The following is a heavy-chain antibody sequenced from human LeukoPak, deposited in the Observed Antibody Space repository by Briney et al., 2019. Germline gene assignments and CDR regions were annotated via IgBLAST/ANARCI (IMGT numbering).Heavy chain of an antibody. J-gene: IGHJ5*02. CDR3: AKGARQLVVLSWFDP. CDR2: ISVSGGST. CDR1: GFTFNNYA. Sequence: GGSLRLSCAASGFTFNNYAMSWVRQAPGKGLEWVSAISVSGGSTYYADSVKGRFTISRDNSKNTLYLQMNSLRAEDTAVYYCAKGARQLVVLSWFDPWGQGTLITVSS. V-gene: IGHV3-23*01. D-gene: IGHD6-6*01.